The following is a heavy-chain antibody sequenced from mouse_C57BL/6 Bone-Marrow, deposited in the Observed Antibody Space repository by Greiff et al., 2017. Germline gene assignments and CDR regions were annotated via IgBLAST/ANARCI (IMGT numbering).Heavy chain of an antibody. CDR2: INPGSGGT. CDR3: ARGNGRGDY. Sequence: QVQLQQSGAELVRPGTSVKVSCKASGYAFTNYLIEWVKQRPGQGLEWIGVINPGSGGTNYNEKFKGKATLTADKSSSTAYMQLSSLTSEDSAVYVCARGNGRGDYWGQGTTLTVSS. V-gene: IGHV1-54*01. D-gene: IGHD1-1*01. J-gene: IGHJ2*01. CDR1: GYAFTNYL.